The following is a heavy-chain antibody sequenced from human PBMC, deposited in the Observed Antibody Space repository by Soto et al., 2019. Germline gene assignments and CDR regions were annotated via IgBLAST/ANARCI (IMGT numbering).Heavy chain of an antibody. CDR1: GGTFSSYA. D-gene: IGHD2-15*01. CDR3: ARVVVAANYYYYYGMDV. CDR2: IIPIFGTA. J-gene: IGHJ6*02. Sequence: QVQLVQSGAEVKKPGSSVKVSCKASGGTFSSYAISWVRQAPGQELEWMGGIIPIFGTANYAQKFQGRVTITADESTSTAYMELCSLRSEDTAVYYCARVVVAANYYYYYGMDVWGQGTTVTVSS. V-gene: IGHV1-69*01.